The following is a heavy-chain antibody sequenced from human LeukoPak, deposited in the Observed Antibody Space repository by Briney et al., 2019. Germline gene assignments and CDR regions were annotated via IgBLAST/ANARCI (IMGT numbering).Heavy chain of an antibody. Sequence: SETLSLTCGVSGGSISNTNWWTLVRQPPGKGLEWIGEVNLQGSTNYNPSPKSRVAISVDKSENHISLKLTSVTAADTAVYYCAREGGPYRPLDYSGQGTLVTVAS. CDR1: GGSISNTNW. CDR2: VNLQGST. J-gene: IGHJ4*02. V-gene: IGHV4-4*02. CDR3: AREGGPYRPLDY.